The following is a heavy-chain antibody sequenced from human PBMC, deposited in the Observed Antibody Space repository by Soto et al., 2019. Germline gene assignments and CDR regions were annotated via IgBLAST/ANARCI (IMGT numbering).Heavy chain of an antibody. CDR1: GGSFRGYY. V-gene: IGHV4-31*11. D-gene: IGHD4-17*01. Sequence: SQTLSLTCAVHGGSFRGYYWDWIRQHPGKGLEWIGYIYDSGNTYYNPSLKSRVTISVDMSKNQFSLKLTSVTAADTAVYYCASSLVTTWTLKYWYFDLWGRGTLVTVSS. J-gene: IGHJ2*01. CDR3: ASSLVTTWTLKYWYFDL. CDR2: IYDSGNT.